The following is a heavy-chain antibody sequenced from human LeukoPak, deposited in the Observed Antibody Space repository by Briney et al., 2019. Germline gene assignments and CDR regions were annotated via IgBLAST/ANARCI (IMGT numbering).Heavy chain of an antibody. D-gene: IGHD6-13*01. Sequence: GGSLRLSCAASGFTFSSSAMNWVRQAPGKGLEWVGRIKSKTDGGTTDYAATVKGRFTISRDDSKNTLYLQMNSLKTEDTAVYYCTTHSNSIAAAGREGGGQGTLVTVSS. J-gene: IGHJ4*02. CDR3: TTHSNSIAAAGREG. CDR1: GFTFSSSA. CDR2: IKSKTDGGTT. V-gene: IGHV3-15*01.